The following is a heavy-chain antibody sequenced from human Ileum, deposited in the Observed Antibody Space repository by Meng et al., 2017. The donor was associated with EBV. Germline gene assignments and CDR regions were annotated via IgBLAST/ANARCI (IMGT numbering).Heavy chain of an antibody. D-gene: IGHD3-9*01. CDR1: CGSFIINNW. CDR2: IFHIEST. Sequence: QLEGAGLGWGSALVTLSLTLRVSCGSFIINNWWSWVRQPPGKGLEWIGEIFHIESTNNSPSLKSRVTISVDNSKNQFSLSLTSVTAADTAIYYCAKVSLTGTFYDHWGQGILVTVSS. J-gene: IGHJ4*02. CDR3: AKVSLTGTFYDH. V-gene: IGHV4-4*02.